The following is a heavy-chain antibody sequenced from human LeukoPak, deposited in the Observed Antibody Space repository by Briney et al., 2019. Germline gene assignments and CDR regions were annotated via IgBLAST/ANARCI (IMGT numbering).Heavy chain of an antibody. V-gene: IGHV3-7*04. Sequence: GGSLRLSCAVSGFSFTNFWMSWVRQAPGRGLEWVANIHPEGNEKYHVESVKGRFTISRDNTKNLLFLQVNGLRVEDTAVYYCARGDAFSGDHWGQGTLVTVSS. CDR1: GFSFTNFW. J-gene: IGHJ4*02. CDR2: IHPEGNEK. CDR3: ARGDAFSGDH.